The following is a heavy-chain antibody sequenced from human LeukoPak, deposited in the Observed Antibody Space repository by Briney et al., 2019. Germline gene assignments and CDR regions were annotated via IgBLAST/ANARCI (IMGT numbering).Heavy chain of an antibody. J-gene: IGHJ4*02. D-gene: IGHD1-26*01. CDR1: GYTFTSYG. V-gene: IGHV1-18*01. CDR2: ISAYNGNT. CDR3: ARNFCGSYYCNPEYYFDY. Sequence: GASVKVSCKASGYTFTSYGISWVRQAPGQGLEWMGWISAYNGNTNYAQKLQGRVTMTTDTSTSTAYMELRSLRSDDTAVYYCARNFCGSYYCNPEYYFDYWGQGTLVTVSS.